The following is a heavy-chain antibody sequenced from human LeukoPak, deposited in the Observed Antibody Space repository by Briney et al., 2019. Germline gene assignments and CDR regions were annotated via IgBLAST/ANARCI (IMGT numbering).Heavy chain of an antibody. CDR3: ASSGCSSTSCHVEYYYYYYYMDV. CDR2: IIPIFGTA. V-gene: IGHV1-69*13. CDR1: GGTFSSYA. Sequence: SVKVSCKASGGTFSSYAISWVRQAPGQGLEWMGGIIPIFGTANYAQKFQGRVTITADESTSTAYMELSSLRSEDTAVYYCASSGCSSTSCHVEYYYYYYYMDVWGKGTTVTVSS. J-gene: IGHJ6*03. D-gene: IGHD2-2*01.